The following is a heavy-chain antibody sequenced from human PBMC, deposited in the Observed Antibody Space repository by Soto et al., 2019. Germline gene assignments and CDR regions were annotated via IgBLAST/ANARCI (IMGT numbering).Heavy chain of an antibody. CDR1: GYTVTTHY. CDR3: ARGGEVGVAGSAAFDM. D-gene: IGHD3-3*01. V-gene: IGHV1-46*01. CDR2: INPGSGAA. Sequence: QVQLVQSGAEVKKPGASVKISCTASGYTVTTHYMHWVRQAPGRGLEWMGAINPGSGAAKYTQTFQARVTIDRDTSTNTGYMEMSALRSEDTAVFYCARGGEVGVAGSAAFDMWGQGTMVTVSS. J-gene: IGHJ3*02.